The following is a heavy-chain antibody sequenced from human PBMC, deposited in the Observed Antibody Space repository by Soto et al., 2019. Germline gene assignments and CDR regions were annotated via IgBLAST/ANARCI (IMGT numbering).Heavy chain of an antibody. CDR2: INPNGGVT. CDR1: GDSFNDYY. V-gene: IGHV1-2*04. Sequence: QVQLVQSGAEVRKPGASVTVSCRSSGDSFNDYYIHWVRQAPGQGFEWMGWINPNGGVTKYAQKFQGWVSMARDTSIRTVYMQLSRLRSDDTAVYYCATESGGATATFDYYCFYMDVWGTGTTVTVSS. CDR3: ATESGGATATFDYYCFYMDV. D-gene: IGHD5-12*01. J-gene: IGHJ6*03.